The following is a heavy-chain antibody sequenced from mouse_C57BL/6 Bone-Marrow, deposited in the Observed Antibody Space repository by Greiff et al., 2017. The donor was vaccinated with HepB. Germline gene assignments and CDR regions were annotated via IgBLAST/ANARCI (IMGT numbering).Heavy chain of an antibody. CDR1: GYNFTSYG. D-gene: IGHD1-1*01. J-gene: IGHJ2*01. Sequence: VQLQQSGAELARPGASVKLSCKASGYNFTSYGISWVKQRTGQGLEWIGEIYPRSGNTYYNEKFKGKATLTADKSSSTAYMELRSLTSEDSAVYFCARANYYGSRSTGYYFDYWGQGTTLTVSA. V-gene: IGHV1-81*01. CDR3: ARANYYGSRSTGYYFDY. CDR2: IYPRSGNT.